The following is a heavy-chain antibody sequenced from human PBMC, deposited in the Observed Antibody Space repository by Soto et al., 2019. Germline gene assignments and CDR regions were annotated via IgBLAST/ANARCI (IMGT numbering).Heavy chain of an antibody. J-gene: IGHJ4*02. V-gene: IGHV4-39*01. CDR3: ARLSRGYAGGLDY. D-gene: IGHD5-12*01. CDR2: IYYSGST. Sequence: QLQLQESGPGLVKPSETLSLTCTVSGGSISSSSYYWGWIRQPPGKGLEWIGSIYYSGSTYYNPSLQRRVTISVDTSKNQFSLKLSSVTAADTAVYYCARLSRGYAGGLDYWGQGTLVTVSS. CDR1: GGSISSSSYY.